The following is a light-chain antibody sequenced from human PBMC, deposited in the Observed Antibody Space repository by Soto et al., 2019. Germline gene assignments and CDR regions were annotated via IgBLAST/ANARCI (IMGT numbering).Light chain of an antibody. Sequence: DIQMTQSPSTLSASVGDRVTITCRASQSISSWLAWYQQKPGKAPKLLIYDASNLDSGVPSRFSGSGSGTEFTLTISSLQPDDFATYYCQQYNNYSWTFGHGTKVEIK. CDR2: DAS. J-gene: IGKJ1*01. CDR3: QQYNNYSWT. CDR1: QSISSW. V-gene: IGKV1-5*01.